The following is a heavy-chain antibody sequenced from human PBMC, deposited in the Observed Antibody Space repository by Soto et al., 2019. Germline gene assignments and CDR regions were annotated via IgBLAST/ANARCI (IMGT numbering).Heavy chain of an antibody. D-gene: IGHD2-21*02. V-gene: IGHV3-23*01. Sequence: EVQLLESGGGLVQPGGSLRLSCAASGFTFSSYAMSWVRQAPGKGLEWVSAISGSGGSTYYADSVKGRFTISRDNSKNTLYLQMNSLRAEDTAVYYCATPGGGAYCGGDCSGWVGHYYFDYWGQGTLVTVSS. J-gene: IGHJ4*02. CDR1: GFTFSSYA. CDR2: ISGSGGST. CDR3: ATPGGGAYCGGDCSGWVGHYYFDY.